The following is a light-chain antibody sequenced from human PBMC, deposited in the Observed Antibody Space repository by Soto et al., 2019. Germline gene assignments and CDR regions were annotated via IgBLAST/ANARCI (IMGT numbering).Light chain of an antibody. CDR2: DAS. J-gene: IGKJ5*01. CDR1: QSVSSSY. Sequence: EIVMTQSPATLSVSPGERATLSCRASQSVSSSYLAWYQQKPGQPPRLLIHDASHRAAGIPARFSGSGFGTDFTLTISSLEPEDAAVYYCQQRSNWPPITFGQGTRLEI. V-gene: IGKV3D-20*02. CDR3: QQRSNWPPIT.